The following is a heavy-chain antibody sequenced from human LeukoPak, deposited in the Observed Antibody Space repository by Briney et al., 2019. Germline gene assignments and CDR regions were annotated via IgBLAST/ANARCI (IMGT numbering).Heavy chain of an antibody. D-gene: IGHD1-26*01. Sequence: GGSLRLSCAASGFTFSSYEMNWVRQAPGKGLEWVSYISSGGSTIYYADSVKGRFTISRDNAKNSLYLQMNSLRAEDTAVYYCARFSGSYRTFDYWGQGTLVTVSS. CDR2: ISSGGSTI. J-gene: IGHJ4*02. CDR1: GFTFSSYE. CDR3: ARFSGSYRTFDY. V-gene: IGHV3-48*03.